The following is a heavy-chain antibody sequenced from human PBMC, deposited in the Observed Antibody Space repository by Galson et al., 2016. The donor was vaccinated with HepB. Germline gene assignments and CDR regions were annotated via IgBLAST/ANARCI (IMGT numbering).Heavy chain of an antibody. CDR1: GFTFSTYG. V-gene: IGHV3-48*02. J-gene: IGHJ4*02. Sequence: SLRLSCAASGFTFSTYGMNWVRQAPGKGLEWVSYIISTSTTIFYADSVRGRFTISRDNAGNSLYLQMNSLRDEDTAVYYCARDGIAAASYYFDSWGQGTLVTVSS. CDR3: ARDGIAAASYYFDS. D-gene: IGHD6-13*01. CDR2: IISTSTTI.